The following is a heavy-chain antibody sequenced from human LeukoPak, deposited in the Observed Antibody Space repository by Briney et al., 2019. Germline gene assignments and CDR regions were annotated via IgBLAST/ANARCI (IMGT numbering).Heavy chain of an antibody. V-gene: IGHV4-34*01. CDR2: INHSGST. CDR1: GGSFSGHY. Sequence: SETLSLTCAVYGGSFSGHYWSWIRQPPGKGLEWIGEINHSGSTNYNPSLKSRVTISVDTSKNQFSLKLSSVTAADTAVYYCARGETTVNYFDYWGQGTLVTVSS. J-gene: IGHJ4*02. CDR3: ARGETTVNYFDY. D-gene: IGHD4-17*01.